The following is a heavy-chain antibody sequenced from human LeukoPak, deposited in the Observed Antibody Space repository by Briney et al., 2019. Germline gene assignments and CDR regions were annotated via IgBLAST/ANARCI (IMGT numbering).Heavy chain of an antibody. Sequence: GGSLGFSCEAPGLTSITYWLTWFGKPPGKGLEWVSRINSDGTTTSYADSVRGRFTISRDNAKNTLYLQMNSLRAEDTAVYYCARDLTSWGQGTLVTVSS. CDR2: INSDGTTT. CDR1: GLTSITYW. J-gene: IGHJ4*02. D-gene: IGHD1-20*01. V-gene: IGHV3-74*01. CDR3: ARDLTS.